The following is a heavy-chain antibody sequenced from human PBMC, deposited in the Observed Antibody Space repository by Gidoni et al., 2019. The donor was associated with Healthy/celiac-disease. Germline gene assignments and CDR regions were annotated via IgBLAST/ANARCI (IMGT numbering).Heavy chain of an antibody. Sequence: QITLQESGPTLVKPTQTLTLTCPFSGFSPSTSVVGVGWIRQPPGKALELLALNYWDDDNRYSRSLKSRLTITKDTTKNQVVLTMTNMDPVDTATYYWAHSPTAVTGGFDYWGQGTLVTVAS. CDR1: GFSPSTSVVG. V-gene: IGHV2-5*02. J-gene: IGHJ4*02. CDR3: AHSPTAVTGGFDY. D-gene: IGHD4-17*01. CDR2: NYWDDDN.